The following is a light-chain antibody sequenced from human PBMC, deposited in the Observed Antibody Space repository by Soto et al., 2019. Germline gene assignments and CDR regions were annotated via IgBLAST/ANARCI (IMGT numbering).Light chain of an antibody. CDR2: AAS. Sequence: DIQMTQSPSSLSASVGDRVTITCRASQSISSYLNWYQQKPGKAPKLLIYAASSLQSGVPSRFSGSGSGKDFTLPISSLQPKDFATYYCQQSYSTPLTFGGGTKVEIK. CDR1: QSISSY. CDR3: QQSYSTPLT. V-gene: IGKV1-39*01. J-gene: IGKJ4*01.